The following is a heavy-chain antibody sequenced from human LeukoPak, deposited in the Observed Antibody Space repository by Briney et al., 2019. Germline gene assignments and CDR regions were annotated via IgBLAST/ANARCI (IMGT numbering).Heavy chain of an antibody. CDR2: INNSGST. CDR1: GGSFSGYY. Sequence: WETLSLTCAAYGGSFSGYYRSWVRQPPGKGLEWIGEINNSGSTNYNPSLKSRVTISVDKSKNQFSLKLSAVTAADTAVYYCARDKDIVVVPAAMRRGYYFDYWGQGTLVTVSS. CDR3: ARDKDIVVVPAAMRRGYYFDY. D-gene: IGHD2-2*01. J-gene: IGHJ4*02. V-gene: IGHV4-34*01.